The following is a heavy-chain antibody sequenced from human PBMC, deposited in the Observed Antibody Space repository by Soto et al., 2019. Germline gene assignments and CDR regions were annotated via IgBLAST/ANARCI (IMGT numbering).Heavy chain of an antibody. D-gene: IGHD3-10*01. CDR1: GYTFTSYG. Sequence: QVPLVQSGAEVKKPGASVKVSCKASGYTFTSYGISWVRQAPGQGLEWMGWISAYNGNTNYAQKLQGRVTMTTDTSTSTAYMELRSLRSDDTAVYYCARDPRFGGFGPNDAFDIWGQGTMVTVSS. CDR3: ARDPRFGGFGPNDAFDI. CDR2: ISAYNGNT. V-gene: IGHV1-18*01. J-gene: IGHJ3*02.